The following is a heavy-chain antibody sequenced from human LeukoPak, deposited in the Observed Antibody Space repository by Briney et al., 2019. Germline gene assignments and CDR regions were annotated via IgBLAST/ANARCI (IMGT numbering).Heavy chain of an antibody. CDR1: GGSISSSSYY. V-gene: IGHV4-39*01. J-gene: IGHJ4*02. CDR2: IYYRGST. CDR3: ARQSSGYYSLFDY. D-gene: IGHD3-22*01. Sequence: SETLSLTCTVSGGSISSSSYYWGWIRQPPGKGLEWIGSIYYRGSTYNNPSLKSRVTISVDTSKNQFSLKLSSVTAADTAVYYCARQSSGYYSLFDYWGQETLVTVSS.